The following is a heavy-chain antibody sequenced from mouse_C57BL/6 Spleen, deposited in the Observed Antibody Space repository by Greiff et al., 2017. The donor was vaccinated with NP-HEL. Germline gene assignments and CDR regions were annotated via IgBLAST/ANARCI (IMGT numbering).Heavy chain of an antibody. Sequence: VQLKESGPGLVKPSQSLSLTCSVTGYSITSCYYWNWIRQPPGNKLEWMCYISYDGSNNYNPSLKNRISITRDTSKNQFLLMLSSVTTEDTATYYCSSYDCNREDLDYWGQGTTLTVSS. CDR3: SSYDCNREDLDY. V-gene: IGHV3-6*01. CDR2: ISYDGSN. J-gene: IGHJ2*01. CDR1: GYSITSCYY. D-gene: IGHD2-4*01.